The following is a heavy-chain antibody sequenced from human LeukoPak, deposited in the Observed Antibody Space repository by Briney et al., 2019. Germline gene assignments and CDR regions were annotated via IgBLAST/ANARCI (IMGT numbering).Heavy chain of an antibody. Sequence: SETLSLTCTVSGGSMSSYYWSWIRQPPGRGLEWIGYIYYSGSTNYNPSLKSRVTISVDTSKKQFSLKLNSVTQADTAVYYCARTASTRGYSTWGQGTLVTVSS. CDR3: ARTASTRGYST. D-gene: IGHD5-18*01. CDR2: IYYSGST. CDR1: GGSMSSYY. J-gene: IGHJ5*02. V-gene: IGHV4-59*01.